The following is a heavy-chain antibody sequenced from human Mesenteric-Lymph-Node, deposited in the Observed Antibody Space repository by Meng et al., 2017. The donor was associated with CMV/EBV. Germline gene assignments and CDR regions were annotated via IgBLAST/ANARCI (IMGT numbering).Heavy chain of an antibody. J-gene: IGHJ6*02. CDR1: GGSFSGYY. CDR3: ARRRYDFWSGYIYGMDV. Sequence: SETLSLTCAVYGGSFSGYYWSWIRQPPGKGLEWIGEINHSGSTNYNPSLKSRVTISVDTSKNQFSLKLSSVTAADTAVYYCARRRYDFWSGYIYGMDVWGQGTTVTVSS. V-gene: IGHV4-34*01. D-gene: IGHD3-3*01. CDR2: INHSGST.